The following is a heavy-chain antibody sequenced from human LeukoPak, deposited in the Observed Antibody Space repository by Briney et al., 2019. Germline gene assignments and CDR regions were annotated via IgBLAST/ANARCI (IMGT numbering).Heavy chain of an antibody. Sequence: GGSLRLSCAASGFTFSSYAMSWVRQAPGKGLEWVAVISHDGNNKYYADSVKGRFTISRDNSKNTLYVQMNSLRAEDTAVYYCARDVAASPYDYWGQGTLVTVSS. D-gene: IGHD6-6*01. J-gene: IGHJ4*02. V-gene: IGHV3-30*03. CDR1: GFTFSSYA. CDR3: ARDVAASPYDY. CDR2: ISHDGNNK.